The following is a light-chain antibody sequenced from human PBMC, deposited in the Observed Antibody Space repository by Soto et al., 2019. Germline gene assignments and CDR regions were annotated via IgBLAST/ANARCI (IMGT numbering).Light chain of an antibody. J-gene: IGLJ1*01. CDR3: QTWGTGIRI. V-gene: IGLV4-69*01. CDR2: LNSDGSH. Sequence: QLVLTQSPSASASLGASVTLTCTLSSGHSSYAIAWHQQRPEKGPRYLMKLNSDGSHSKGDGIPDRFSGSSSGAERYLTISSLQSEDEADYYCQTWGTGIRIFGTGTKLTVL. CDR1: SGHSSYA.